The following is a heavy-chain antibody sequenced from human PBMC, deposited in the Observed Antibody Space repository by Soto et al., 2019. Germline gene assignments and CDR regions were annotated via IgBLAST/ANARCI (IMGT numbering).Heavy chain of an antibody. V-gene: IGHV3-74*01. CDR2: INSDGSST. CDR3: ASHDYGDLAFDY. CDR1: GFTFSSYW. J-gene: IGHJ4*02. D-gene: IGHD4-17*01. Sequence: EVQLVESGEGLVQPGGSLRLSCAASGFTFSSYWMHWVRQAPGKELVWVSRINSDGSSTRYADSVKGRFTISRDNAKNTLYLQMNSLRAEDTAVYYCASHDYGDLAFDYWGQGTLVTVSS.